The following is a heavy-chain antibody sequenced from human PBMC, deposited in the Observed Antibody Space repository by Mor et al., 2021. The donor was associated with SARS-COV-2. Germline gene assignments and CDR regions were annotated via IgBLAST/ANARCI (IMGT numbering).Heavy chain of an antibody. CDR2: ISSSGSTK. D-gene: IGHD6-13*01. CDR3: ARDQGSSGAAGDY. J-gene: IGHJ4*02. V-gene: IGHV3-48*03. Sequence: LEWLSYISSSGSTKYYADSVKGRFNISRDNAKNSLYLQMNSLRNDDTAVYYCARDQGSSGAAGDYWGQGTLLSVS.